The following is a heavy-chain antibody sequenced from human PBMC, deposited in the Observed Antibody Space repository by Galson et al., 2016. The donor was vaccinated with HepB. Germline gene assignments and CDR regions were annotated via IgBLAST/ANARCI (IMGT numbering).Heavy chain of an antibody. V-gene: IGHV3-43*02. CDR1: GFTFDDYA. CDR2: ISGDGGGT. J-gene: IGHJ4*02. D-gene: IGHD4-17*01. CDR3: AKGDGGYYLVVDS. Sequence: SLRLSCAASGFTFDDYAMHWVRQVPGKGLDWVSLISGDGGGTYYEDSVKGRFTISRDNSKTSLYLQMNTLRTEDTALYYCAKGDGGYYLVVDSWGQGTLVTVSS.